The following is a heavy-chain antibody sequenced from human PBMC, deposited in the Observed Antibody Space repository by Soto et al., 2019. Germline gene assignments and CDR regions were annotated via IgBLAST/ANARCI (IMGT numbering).Heavy chain of an antibody. CDR3: AKDAVPAANYYYYYGMEV. V-gene: IGHV3-23*01. CDR2: ISGSGGST. Sequence: GGSLRLSCAASGFTFSSYAMSWVRQAPGKGLEWVSVISGSGGSTYYADSVRGRFTISRDNSKNTLYLQMNSLRAADTAVYYCAKDAVPAANYYYYYGMEVWGQGTTVTVSS. J-gene: IGHJ6*02. D-gene: IGHD2-2*01. CDR1: GFTFSSYA.